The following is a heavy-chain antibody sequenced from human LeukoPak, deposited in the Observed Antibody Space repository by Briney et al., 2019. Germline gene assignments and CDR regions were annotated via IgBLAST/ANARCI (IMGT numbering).Heavy chain of an antibody. Sequence: GGSLRLSCAASGFTFDDYAMHWVRQAPGKGLEWVSGISWNSGSIGYADSVKGRFTISRDNAKNSLYLQMNSLRAEDTALYYCAKVPHQLPFSSWGYYFDYWGQGTLVTVSS. D-gene: IGHD2-2*01. CDR1: GFTFDDYA. J-gene: IGHJ4*02. V-gene: IGHV3-9*01. CDR2: ISWNSGSI. CDR3: AKVPHQLPFSSWGYYFDY.